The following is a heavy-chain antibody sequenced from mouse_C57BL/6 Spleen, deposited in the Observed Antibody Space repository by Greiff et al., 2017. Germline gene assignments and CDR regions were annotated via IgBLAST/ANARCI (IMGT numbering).Heavy chain of an antibody. CDR3: VSSSTTVVDYYYAMDY. V-gene: IGHV10-1*01. D-gene: IGHD1-1*01. J-gene: IGHJ4*01. Sequence: EVQRVESGGGLVQPKGSLKLSCAASGFSFNTYAMNWVRQAPGKGLEWVARIRSKSNNYATYYADSVKDRFTSSRDDSESMLYRQMNNLKTEDIAMYYCVSSSTTVVDYYYAMDYWGQGTSVTVSS. CDR2: IRSKSNNYAT. CDR1: GFSFNTYA.